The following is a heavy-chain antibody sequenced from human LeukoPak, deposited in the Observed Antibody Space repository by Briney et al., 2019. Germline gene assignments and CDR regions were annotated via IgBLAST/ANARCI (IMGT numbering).Heavy chain of an antibody. CDR1: GYTFTSYY. CDR3: ARDQCSSTSCYGVYYYYGMDV. J-gene: IGHJ6*02. D-gene: IGHD2-2*01. Sequence: ASVKVSCKASGYTFTSYYMHWVRQAPGQGLEWMGIINPSGGSTSYAQKFQGRVTMTRDTSTSTVYMELSSLRSEDTAVYYCARDQCSSTSCYGVYYYYGMDVWGQGTTVIVSS. CDR2: INPSGGST. V-gene: IGHV1-46*01.